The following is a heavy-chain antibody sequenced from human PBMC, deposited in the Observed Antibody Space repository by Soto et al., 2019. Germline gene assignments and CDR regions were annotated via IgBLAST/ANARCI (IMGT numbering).Heavy chain of an antibody. CDR1: GFTFSTYA. CDR2: ISASGGST. CDR3: ARGGQLVGYYYYGMDV. J-gene: IGHJ6*02. D-gene: IGHD6-6*01. Sequence: GGSLRLSCAASGFTFSTYAMTWVRQAPGKGLEWVSAISASGGSTYYADSVKGRFTISRDNSKNTLYLQMNSLRVEDTAVYYCARGGQLVGYYYYGMDVWGQGTTVTVSS. V-gene: IGHV3-23*01.